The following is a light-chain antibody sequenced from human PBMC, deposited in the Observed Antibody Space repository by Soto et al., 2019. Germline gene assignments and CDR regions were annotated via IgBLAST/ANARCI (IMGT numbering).Light chain of an antibody. V-gene: IGLV2-14*01. CDR2: DVS. J-gene: IGLJ2*01. CDR3: SSYRSSSTYVV. Sequence: QSALTQPACVSGSPGQSITISCTGTSSDVGGYNYVSWYQQHPGKAPKLMIYDVSNRPSGVSNRFSGSKSGNTASLTISGLQAEDEADYHCSSYRSSSTYVVFGGGTKLTVL. CDR1: SSDVGGYNY.